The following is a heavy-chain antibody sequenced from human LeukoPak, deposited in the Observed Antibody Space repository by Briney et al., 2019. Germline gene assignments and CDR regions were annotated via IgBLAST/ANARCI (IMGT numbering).Heavy chain of an antibody. V-gene: IGHV4-39*07. CDR2: FYYSGNT. CDR3: AREVRYCSSSSCYFWYFDL. D-gene: IGHD2-2*01. CDR1: GGSISSNSYY. J-gene: IGHJ2*01. Sequence: SETLSLTCTVSGGSISSNSYYWGWIRPPPGKGLEWIGSFYYSGNTYYNPSLKSRLTISVDTSKNQSSLKLSSVTAADTAIYYCAREVRYCSSSSCYFWYFDLWGRGTLVTVSS.